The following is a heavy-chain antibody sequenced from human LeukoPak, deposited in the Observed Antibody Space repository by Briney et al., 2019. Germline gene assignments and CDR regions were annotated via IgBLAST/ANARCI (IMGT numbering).Heavy chain of an antibody. CDR3: ARASCSGGSCYDFDY. CDR2: IYYSGST. D-gene: IGHD2-15*01. CDR1: GGSISSGGYY. Sequence: PSQTLSLTCTVSGGSISSGGYYWSWIRQHPGKGLEWIGYIYYSGSTYYNPSLKSRVTISVDTSKNQFSLKLSSVTAADTAVYYCARASCSGGSCYDFDYWGQGTLVTVSS. V-gene: IGHV4-31*03. J-gene: IGHJ4*02.